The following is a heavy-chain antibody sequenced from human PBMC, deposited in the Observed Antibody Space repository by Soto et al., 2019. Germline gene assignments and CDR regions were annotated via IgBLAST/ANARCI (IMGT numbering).Heavy chain of an antibody. Sequence: ASVKVSCKASGYTFSTNDFAWVRQATGQGLEWMGWMNPNNGNAGFAQQFRGRVTMTRNTSITTAYMELSSLRTDDTAVYYCARRKETTAAYYWDHWGQGTLVRVFS. D-gene: IGHD1-1*01. CDR1: GYTFSTND. CDR3: ARRKETTAAYYWDH. J-gene: IGHJ4*01. V-gene: IGHV1-8*01. CDR2: MNPNNGNA.